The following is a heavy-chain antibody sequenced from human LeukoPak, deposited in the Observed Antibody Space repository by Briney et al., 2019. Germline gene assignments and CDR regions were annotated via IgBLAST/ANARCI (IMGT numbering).Heavy chain of an antibody. D-gene: IGHD6-19*01. CDR1: GFTFSSYS. Sequence: GGSLRLSCAASGFTFSSYSMNWVRQAPGKGLEWVSHISSSGTIIYYADSVKGRFTISRDNAKNSLYLQMNSLRAEDTAVYYTVVGSSGSWGQGTLVTVSS. J-gene: IGHJ4*02. V-gene: IGHV3-48*04. CDR3: VVGSSGS. CDR2: ISSSGTII.